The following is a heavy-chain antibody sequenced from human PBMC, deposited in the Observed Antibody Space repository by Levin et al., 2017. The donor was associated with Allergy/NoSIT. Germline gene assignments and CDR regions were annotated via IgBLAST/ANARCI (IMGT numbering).Heavy chain of an antibody. CDR1: GGTFSSYT. Sequence: KISCKASGGTFSSYTISWVRQAPGQGLEWMGRIIPILGIANYAQKFQGRVTITADKSTSTAYMELSSLRSEDTAVYYCARDSSLLRYLTGYLPYYFDYWGQGTLVTVSS. D-gene: IGHD3-9*01. CDR3: ARDSSLLRYLTGYLPYYFDY. CDR2: IIPILGIA. J-gene: IGHJ4*02. V-gene: IGHV1-69*04.